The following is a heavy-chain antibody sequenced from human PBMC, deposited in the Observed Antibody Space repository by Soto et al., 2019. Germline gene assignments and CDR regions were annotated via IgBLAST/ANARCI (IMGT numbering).Heavy chain of an antibody. CDR3: AYDRGIQLWSKFDY. Sequence: TGGSLILSCAASGFTFSSYSMHWVRQAPGKGLEWVAVISYDGSNKYYADSVKGRFTISRDNSKNTLYLQMNSLRAEDTAVYYCAYDRGIQLWSKFDYWGQGTLVTVSS. V-gene: IGHV3-30-3*01. D-gene: IGHD5-18*01. CDR1: GFTFSSYS. CDR2: ISYDGSNK. J-gene: IGHJ4*02.